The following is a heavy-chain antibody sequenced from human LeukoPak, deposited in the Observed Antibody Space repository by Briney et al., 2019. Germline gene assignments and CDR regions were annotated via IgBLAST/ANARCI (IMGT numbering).Heavy chain of an antibody. CDR2: ISYDGSNK. CDR1: GFTFSSYA. V-gene: IGHV3-30-3*01. D-gene: IGHD1-14*01. J-gene: IGHJ4*02. Sequence: HSGGSLRLSCAASGFTFSSYAMHWVRQAPGKGLEWVAVISYDGSNKYYADSVKGRFTISRDNSKNTLYLQMNSLRAEDTAVYYCARYLYNDYGDDWGQGTLVTVSS. CDR3: ARYLYNDYGDD.